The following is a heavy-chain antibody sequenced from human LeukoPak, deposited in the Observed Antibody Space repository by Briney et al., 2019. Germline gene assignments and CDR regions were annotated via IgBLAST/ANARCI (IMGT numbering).Heavy chain of an antibody. CDR2: IYHSGST. D-gene: IGHD3-22*01. J-gene: IGHJ4*02. CDR1: GYSISSGYY. Sequence: PSETLSLTCTVSGYSISSGYYWGWIRQPPGKGLEWIGSIYHSGSTYYNPSLKSRVTISVDTSKNQFSLKLSSVTAADTAVYYCARGPSSGYFSHFDYWGQGTLVTVSS. V-gene: IGHV4-38-2*02. CDR3: ARGPSSGYFSHFDY.